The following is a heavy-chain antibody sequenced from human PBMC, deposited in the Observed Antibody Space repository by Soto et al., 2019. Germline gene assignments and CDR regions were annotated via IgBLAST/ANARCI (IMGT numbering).Heavy chain of an antibody. CDR3: AKDHYYGSGSYYKPTLPSNYYGMDV. J-gene: IGHJ6*02. Sequence: GGSLRLSCAASGFTFSSYAMSWVRQAPGKGLEWVSAISSSGGSTYYADSVKGRFTISRDNSKNTLYLQMNSLRAEDTAVYYCAKDHYYGSGSYYKPTLPSNYYGMDVWGQGTTVTVSS. CDR2: ISSSGGST. CDR1: GFTFSSYA. D-gene: IGHD3-10*01. V-gene: IGHV3-23*01.